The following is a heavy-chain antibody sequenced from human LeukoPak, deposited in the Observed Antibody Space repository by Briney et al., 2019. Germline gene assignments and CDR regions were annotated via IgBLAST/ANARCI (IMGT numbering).Heavy chain of an antibody. D-gene: IGHD4-23*01. V-gene: IGHV3-23*01. CDR3: AKERGHSKPFDH. CDR2: ISDSGDAT. CDR1: GFIFSYYG. Sequence: HSGGSLRLSCEVSGFIFSYYGMNWVRQAPGKGLEWVSAISDSGDATYYADSVKGRFTISRDNSKSTLYLQMNNLRAEDTALYYCAKERGHSKPFDHWGQGTLVTASS. J-gene: IGHJ4*02.